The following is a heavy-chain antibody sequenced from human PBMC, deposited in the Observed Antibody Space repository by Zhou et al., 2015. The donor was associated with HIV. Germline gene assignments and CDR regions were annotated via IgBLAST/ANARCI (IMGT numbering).Heavy chain of an antibody. CDR3: ARDNYSNYADDAFDI. CDR1: GFTFSSYA. Sequence: QVQLVESGGGVVQPGRSLRLSCAASGFTFSSYAMHWVRQAPGKGLEWVAVISYDGSNKYYADSVKGRFTISRDNSKNTLYLQMNSLRAEDTAVYYCARDNYSNYADDAFDIWGQGTMVTVSS. D-gene: IGHD4-11*01. CDR2: ISYDGSNK. V-gene: IGHV3-30-3*01. J-gene: IGHJ3*02.